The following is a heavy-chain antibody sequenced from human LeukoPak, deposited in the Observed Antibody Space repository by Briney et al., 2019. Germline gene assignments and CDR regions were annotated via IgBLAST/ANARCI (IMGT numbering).Heavy chain of an antibody. V-gene: IGHV4-30-4*01. D-gene: IGHD4-23*01. Sequence: SQTLSLTCTVSGGSISSGDYYWSWIRQPPGKGLEWIGYIYYSGSGSTNYNPSLKSQVSISVDTSKNHFSLKLSSVTAADTAVYYCARRGGHGGSFDYWGQGTLVTVSS. CDR1: GGSISSGDYY. CDR3: ARRGGHGGSFDY. J-gene: IGHJ4*02. CDR2: IYYSGSGST.